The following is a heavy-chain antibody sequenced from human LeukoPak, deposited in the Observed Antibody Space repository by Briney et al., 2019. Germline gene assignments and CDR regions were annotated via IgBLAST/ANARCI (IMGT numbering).Heavy chain of an antibody. D-gene: IGHD6-19*01. V-gene: IGHV4-39*01. CDR1: GGSIISSSSSSYY. Sequence: SETLSLTCTVSGGSIISSSSSSYYWGWIRQPPGKGLEWVGAIYYSGSTYYNPSLKSRVTISVDTSKSQFSLRLSSVTAADTAVYYCVRTYSIGWSTGVFDIWGQGTMVTVSS. CDR3: VRTYSIGWSTGVFDI. J-gene: IGHJ3*02. CDR2: IYYSGST.